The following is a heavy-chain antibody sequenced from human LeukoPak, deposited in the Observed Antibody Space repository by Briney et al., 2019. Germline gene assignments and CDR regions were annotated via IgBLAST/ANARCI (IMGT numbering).Heavy chain of an antibody. CDR3: ARVRSRGLNYYGSGSYPFDP. CDR1: GGSISSSSYY. Sequence: SETLSLTCTVSGGSISSSSYYWGWIRQPPGKGLEWIGSIYYSGSTYYNPSLKSRVTISVDTSKNQFSPKLSSVTAADTAVYYCARVRSRGLNYYGSGSYPFDPWGQGTLVTVSS. CDR2: IYYSGST. V-gene: IGHV4-39*07. D-gene: IGHD3-10*01. J-gene: IGHJ5*02.